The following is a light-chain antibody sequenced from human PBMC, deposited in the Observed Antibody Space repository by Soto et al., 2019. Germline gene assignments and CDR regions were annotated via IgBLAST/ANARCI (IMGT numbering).Light chain of an antibody. CDR3: QPSYRTPHT. CDR1: QGVSAY. CDR2: AAS. Sequence: DIQMTQSPSSLSASVGDRVTITCRASQGVSAYLLWYQQTQGRAPKLLIYAASNLVSGVQSRFSGSGSGTNFTLPLSSLQPEDFATSSCQPSYRTPHTFGQGTKLETK. V-gene: IGKV1-39*01. J-gene: IGKJ2*01.